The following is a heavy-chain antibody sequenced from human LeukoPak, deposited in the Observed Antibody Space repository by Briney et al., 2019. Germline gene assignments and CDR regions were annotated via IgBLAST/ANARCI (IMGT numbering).Heavy chain of an antibody. Sequence: PGGSLRLSCAASGFTFSSYSMNWVRQAPGKGLLWVARIKGDGSTTIYADSVKGRFTISRDNSKNTLYLQTSSLRAEDTAVYYCVRASTTVPNLLDYWGQGTLVTVSS. CDR3: VRASTTVPNLLDY. J-gene: IGHJ4*02. D-gene: IGHD4-17*01. V-gene: IGHV3-74*01. CDR1: GFTFSSYS. CDR2: IKGDGSTT.